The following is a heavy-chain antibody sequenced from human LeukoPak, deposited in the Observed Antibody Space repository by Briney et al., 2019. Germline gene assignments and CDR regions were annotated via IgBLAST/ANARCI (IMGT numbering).Heavy chain of an antibody. V-gene: IGHV3-23*01. CDR2: ISGSGGST. D-gene: IGHD6-13*01. J-gene: IGHJ4*02. CDR1: GFTFSSYA. Sequence: GGSLRLSCAASGFTFSSYAMSWVRQAPGKGLEWVSGISGSGGSTYYADSVKGRFTISRDNSKNTLYLQMNSLRAEDTAVYYCAKDPRYSSSWYYFDYWGQGPWSPSPQ. CDR3: AKDPRYSSSWYYFDY.